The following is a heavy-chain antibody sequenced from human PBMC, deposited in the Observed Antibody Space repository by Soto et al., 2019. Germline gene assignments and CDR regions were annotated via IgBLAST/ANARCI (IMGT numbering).Heavy chain of an antibody. V-gene: IGHV3-48*02. CDR3: AREDILGARSFDY. CDR1: GFTFSGYR. J-gene: IGHJ4*02. CDR2: ISSLSSPR. D-gene: IGHD1-26*01. Sequence: GGSLRLSCAASGFTFSGYRMNWVRQAPGKGLEWISYISSLSSPRYYAESVEGRFIISRDNAKNSLYLQMNSLRDEDTAVYFRAREDILGARSFDYWGQGALVTVSS.